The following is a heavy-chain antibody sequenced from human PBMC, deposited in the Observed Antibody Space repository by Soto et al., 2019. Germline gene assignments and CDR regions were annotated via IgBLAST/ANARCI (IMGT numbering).Heavy chain of an antibody. Sequence: PGWSLRLSCAASGFTFSSYSMNWVRQAPGKGLEWVSSISSSSSYIYYADSVKGRFTISRDNAKNSLYLQMNSLRAEDTAVYYCAREASWDFWSGYYQIYYYYGMDVWGQGTTVTVSS. D-gene: IGHD3-3*01. CDR3: AREASWDFWSGYYQIYYYYGMDV. J-gene: IGHJ6*02. CDR2: ISSSSSYI. V-gene: IGHV3-21*01. CDR1: GFTFSSYS.